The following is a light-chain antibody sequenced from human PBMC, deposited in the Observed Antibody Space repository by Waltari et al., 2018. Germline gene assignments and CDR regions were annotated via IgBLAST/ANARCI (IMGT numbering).Light chain of an antibody. CDR1: QSLVHSNGYHS. CDR3: MQALQSPRT. V-gene: IGKV2-28*01. Sequence: DMVMTQSPLSLPVTPGEPPSISCRSSQSLVHSNGYHSLEWYLQKPGQCPQLLIYLGSNRASGVPDRFSGSGSGTDFTLKISRVEAEDVGVYYCMQALQSPRTFGQGTKVEIK. CDR2: LGS. J-gene: IGKJ1*01.